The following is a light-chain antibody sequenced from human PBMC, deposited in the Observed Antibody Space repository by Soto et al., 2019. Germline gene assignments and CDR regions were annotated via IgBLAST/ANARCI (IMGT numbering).Light chain of an antibody. CDR1: QGISSY. CDR3: QQYNSYSPT. Sequence: AIRMTQSPSSFSASTGDRVTITCRASQGISSYLAWYQQKPGKAPKLLIYAASTLQSGVPSRFSGSGSGTDFTLTISCLQSEDFATYYCQQYNSYSPTFGQGTKVGIK. CDR2: AAS. V-gene: IGKV1-8*01. J-gene: IGKJ1*01.